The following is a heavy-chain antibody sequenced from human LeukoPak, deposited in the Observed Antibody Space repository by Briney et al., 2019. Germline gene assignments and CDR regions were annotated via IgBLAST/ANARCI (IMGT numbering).Heavy chain of an antibody. D-gene: IGHD3-16*02. CDR1: GYTFTSHA. CDR2: IDAGNGNT. CDR3: ARDNSVGDIAWWFDP. V-gene: IGHV1-3*03. Sequence: GASVKVSCKASGYTFTSHAMHWVRQAPGQSLEWMGWIDAGNGNTKYSQEFQGRVTITRDTSASTAYMELSSLRSEDTAVYYCARDNSVGDIAWWFDPWGQGTLVTVSS. J-gene: IGHJ5*02.